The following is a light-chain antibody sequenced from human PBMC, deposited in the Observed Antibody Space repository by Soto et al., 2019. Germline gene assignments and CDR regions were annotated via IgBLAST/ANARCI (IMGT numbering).Light chain of an antibody. V-gene: IGKV3-11*01. CDR3: QHRHN. J-gene: IGKJ3*01. Sequence: DIVLTQSPATLSWSPRERATLSCRASQSVSRDFAWYQQKPGQAPRLLIYDASNRATGIPARFSGSGSGTDFTLTINSLQPEDFAVYYCQHRHNFGPGTKVDFK. CDR1: QSVSRD. CDR2: DAS.